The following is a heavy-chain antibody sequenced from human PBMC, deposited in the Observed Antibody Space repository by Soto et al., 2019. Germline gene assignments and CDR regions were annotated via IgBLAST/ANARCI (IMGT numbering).Heavy chain of an antibody. J-gene: IGHJ6*02. V-gene: IGHV1-69*13. CDR1: GGTFSSYA. CDR3: ARDFGPRAAYYGMDV. D-gene: IGHD3-10*01. CDR2: IIPIFGTA. Sequence: ASVKVSCKASGGTFSSYAISWVRQAPGQGLEWMGGIIPIFGTANYAQKFQGRVTITADESTSTAYMELSSLRSEDTAVYYCARDFGPRAAYYGMDVWGQGTTVTVSS.